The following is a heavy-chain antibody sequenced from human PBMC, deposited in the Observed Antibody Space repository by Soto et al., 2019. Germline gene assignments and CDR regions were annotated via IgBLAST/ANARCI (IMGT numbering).Heavy chain of an antibody. V-gene: IGHV4-59*01. CDR2: IYYSGST. Sequence: SETLSLTCTVSGGSISSYYWSWIQQPPGKGLEWIGYIYYSGSTNYNPSLKSRVTISVDTSKNQFSLKLSSVTAADTAVYYCASFGYGDYEYWGQGTLVTVSS. J-gene: IGHJ4*02. CDR1: GGSISSYY. D-gene: IGHD4-17*01. CDR3: ASFGYGDYEY.